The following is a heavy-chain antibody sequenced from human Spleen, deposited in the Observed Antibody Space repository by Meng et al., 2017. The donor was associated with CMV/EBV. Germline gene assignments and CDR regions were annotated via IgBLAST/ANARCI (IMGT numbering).Heavy chain of an antibody. V-gene: IGHV3-23*01. CDR2: ISDSGRST. J-gene: IGHJ3*02. Sequence: GESLKISCTASGFTFSDYAMSWVRQAPGKGLEWVSTISDSGRSTYHADSVKGRLTISRDNSKNALYLQMNSLRAEDTAVYYCGSGSYSSRGAFDIWGQGTMVTVSS. D-gene: IGHD1-26*01. CDR3: GSGSYSSRGAFDI. CDR1: GFTFSDYA.